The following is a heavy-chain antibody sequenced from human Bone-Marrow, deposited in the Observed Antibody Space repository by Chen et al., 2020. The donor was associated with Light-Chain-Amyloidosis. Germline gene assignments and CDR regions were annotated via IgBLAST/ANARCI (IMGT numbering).Heavy chain of an antibody. J-gene: IGHJ4*02. CDR3: ARRRDGYNFDY. Sequence: EVQLEQSGPEVKKPGESLTISCKGSGYTFPNYWIGWVRQMPGKGLEWMGVLYPDHSDARYSPSFEGQVTISADKSITTAYLQWRSLKASDTAMYYCARRRDGYNFDYWGQGTLVTVSS. V-gene: IGHV5-51*01. CDR2: LYPDHSDA. D-gene: IGHD5-12*01. CDR1: GYTFPNYW.